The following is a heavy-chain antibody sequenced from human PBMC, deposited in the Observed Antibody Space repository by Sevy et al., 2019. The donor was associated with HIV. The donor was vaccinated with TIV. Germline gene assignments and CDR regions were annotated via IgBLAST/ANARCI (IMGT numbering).Heavy chain of an antibody. CDR2: IQYDGSNK. J-gene: IGHJ4*02. CDR1: GFSYSSYG. CDR3: VKEGGGEGGDH. V-gene: IGHV3-30*02. Sequence: GGSLRLSCAASGFSYSSYGMHWVRQAPGKGLEWVAYIQYDGSNKDYADSVKGRFTISRDNSKNKLDLQMNGLGVEDTAVYYCVKEGGGEGGDHWGQGTLVTVSS. D-gene: IGHD2-21*01.